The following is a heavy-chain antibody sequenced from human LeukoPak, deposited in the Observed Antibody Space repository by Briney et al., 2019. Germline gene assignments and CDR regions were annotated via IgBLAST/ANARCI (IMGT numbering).Heavy chain of an antibody. CDR2: IYYSGST. V-gene: IGHV4-59*08. CDR3: AKASGYSSSWYGFGWFDP. J-gene: IGHJ5*02. D-gene: IGHD6-13*01. CDR1: GASVTTHY. Sequence: PSETLSLTCTVSGASVTTHYWSWIRQPPGKGLEWIGYIYYSGSTNYNPSLKSRVTISVDTSKNQFSLKLSSVTAADTAVYYCAKASGYSSSWYGFGWFDPWGQGTLVTVSS.